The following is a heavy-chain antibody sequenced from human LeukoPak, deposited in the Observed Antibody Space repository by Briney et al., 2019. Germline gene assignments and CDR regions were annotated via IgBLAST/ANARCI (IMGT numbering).Heavy chain of an antibody. J-gene: IGHJ3*02. CDR3: ASPIYGDYTENGFDI. CDR1: GGSISHYY. CDR2: IYYSGTT. V-gene: IGHV4-59*12. D-gene: IGHD4-17*01. Sequence: SETLSLTCIVSGGSISHYYWNWIRQPPGKGLEWIGYIYYSGTTNYNPSLKSRVTISVDTSKNQFSLKLNSVTAADTAVYYCASPIYGDYTENGFDIWGQGTMVTVSS.